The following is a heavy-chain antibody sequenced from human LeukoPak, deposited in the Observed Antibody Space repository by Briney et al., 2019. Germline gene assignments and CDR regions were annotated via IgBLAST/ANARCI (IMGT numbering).Heavy chain of an antibody. CDR1: GFTFSSYS. CDR2: ISSSSSYI. Sequence: GGSPRLSCAASGFTFSSYSMNWVRQAPGKGLEWVSSISSSSSYIYYADSVKGRFTISRDNAKNSLYLQMNSLRAEDTAVYYCATLRKGAASFDYWGQGTLVTVSS. D-gene: IGHD1-26*01. CDR3: ATLRKGAASFDY. J-gene: IGHJ4*02. V-gene: IGHV3-21*01.